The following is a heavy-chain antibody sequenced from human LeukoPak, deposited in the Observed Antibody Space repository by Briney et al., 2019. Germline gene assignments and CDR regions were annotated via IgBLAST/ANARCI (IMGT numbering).Heavy chain of an antibody. V-gene: IGHV3-7*01. J-gene: IGHJ4*02. CDR2: TNQDGSDK. CDR1: GFTFSSYW. D-gene: IGHD5-24*01. CDR3: ASKGREDYNFPFDN. Sequence: PGGALRLSCAASGFTFSSYWMSWVRQAPGKGLEWVANTNQDGSDKYYVDSVKGRFTIPRDNAKNSLYLQMNSLRAEDTAVYYCASKGREDYNFPFDNWGQGALVSVSS.